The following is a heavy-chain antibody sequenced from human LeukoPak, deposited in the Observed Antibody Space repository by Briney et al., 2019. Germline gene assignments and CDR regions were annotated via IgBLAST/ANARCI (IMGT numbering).Heavy chain of an antibody. J-gene: IGHJ6*03. V-gene: IGHV3-48*01. CDR1: GISLSTYS. CDR2: ISSSSSNI. CDR3: AKDAGHYDFWSGSLGYYYMDV. Sequence: GGSLRLSCAASGISLSTYSMNWVRQAPGKGLEWVSYISSSSSNIYYADSVKGRFTISRDNSKNTLYLQMNSLRAEDTAVYYCAKDAGHYDFWSGSLGYYYMDVWGKGTTVTVSS. D-gene: IGHD3-3*01.